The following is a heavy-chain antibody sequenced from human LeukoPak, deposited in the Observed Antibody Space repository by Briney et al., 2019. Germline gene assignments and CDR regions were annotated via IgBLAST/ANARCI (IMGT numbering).Heavy chain of an antibody. J-gene: IGHJ4*02. CDR2: IYYSGST. CDR3: ARAPPGAPFDY. CDR1: GGSISSYY. Sequence: SETLSLTCTVSGGSISSYYWSWIRQPPGKGLEWIGYIYYSGSTNYNPSLKSRVTISVDTSKNQFSLKLSSVTAADTAVYYCARAPPGAPFDYWGQGTLVTVSS. V-gene: IGHV4-59*01.